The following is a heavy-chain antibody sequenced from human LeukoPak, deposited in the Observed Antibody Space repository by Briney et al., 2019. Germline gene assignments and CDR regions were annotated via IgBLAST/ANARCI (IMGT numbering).Heavy chain of an antibody. CDR1: GGTFSSYA. Sequence: ASVKVSCKASGGTFSSYAISWVRQAPGQGLEWMGGIIPIFGTANYAQKFQGRVTITTDESTSTAYMELSSLRSEDTAVYYCALTTFSSSGISYRFDPWGQGTLVTVSS. J-gene: IGHJ5*02. D-gene: IGHD6-6*01. CDR2: IIPIFGTA. V-gene: IGHV1-69*05. CDR3: ALTTFSSSGISYRFDP.